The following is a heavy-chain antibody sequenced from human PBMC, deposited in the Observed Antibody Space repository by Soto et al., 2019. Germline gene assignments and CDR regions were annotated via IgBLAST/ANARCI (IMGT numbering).Heavy chain of an antibody. CDR2: ILHDGSAE. CDR1: GYTFTANY. V-gene: IGHV3-30*16. CDR3: ARSRDGYSFYFYYGMDG. J-gene: IGHJ6*02. Sequence: SCKASGYTFTANYMHWVRQAPGQGLEWMALILHDGSAEYYADSVKGRFTISRDNSKNTLYLQMNSLRAEDTAVYYCARSRDGYSFYFYYGMDGWGQGTTVTVSS. D-gene: IGHD5-18*01.